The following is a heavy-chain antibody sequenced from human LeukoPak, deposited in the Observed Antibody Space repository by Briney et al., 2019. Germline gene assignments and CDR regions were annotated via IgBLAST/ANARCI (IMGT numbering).Heavy chain of an antibody. CDR3: ARHQEGMVRGVLYYMDV. Sequence: SETLSLTCTVSGASISTSDRYWGWIRQSPGKGLEWIGSIYYSGITYHNPSLKSRVTISVDTSNNQFSLKMSSVTAADTAVYFCARHQEGMVRGVLYYMDVWGKGTTVIISS. V-gene: IGHV4-39*01. J-gene: IGHJ6*03. D-gene: IGHD3-10*01. CDR1: GASISTSDRY. CDR2: IYYSGIT.